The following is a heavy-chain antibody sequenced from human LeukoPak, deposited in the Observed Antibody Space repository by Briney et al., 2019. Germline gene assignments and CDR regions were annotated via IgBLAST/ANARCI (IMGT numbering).Heavy chain of an antibody. V-gene: IGHV3-23*01. J-gene: IGHJ5*02. D-gene: IGHD3-3*01. CDR2: IGISGTST. Sequence: TGGSLRLSCAASGFTFRNYAMSWVRQGPGKGLEWVSSIGISGTSTYYADSVKGRFTISRDISKSTVFLQMSSLRAEDTAVYYCARVALEDWFDPWGQRTLDTVSS. CDR3: ARVALEDWFDP. CDR1: GFTFRNYA.